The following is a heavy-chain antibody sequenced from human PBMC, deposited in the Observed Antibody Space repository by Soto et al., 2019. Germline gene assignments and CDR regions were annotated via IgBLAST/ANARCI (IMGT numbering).Heavy chain of an antibody. J-gene: IGHJ4*02. CDR3: ARGWYQLPHPLYYFDY. Sequence: QVQLQQSGPGLVKPSQTLSLTCAISGDSVSSNSAAWNWIRQSPSRGLEWLGRTYYRSKWYNDYAVSVKSRITINPATSKNQFSLQLNSVTPEDTAVYYCARGWYQLPHPLYYFDYWGQGTLVTVSS. D-gene: IGHD2-2*01. CDR1: GDSVSSNSAA. V-gene: IGHV6-1*01. CDR2: TYYRSKWYN.